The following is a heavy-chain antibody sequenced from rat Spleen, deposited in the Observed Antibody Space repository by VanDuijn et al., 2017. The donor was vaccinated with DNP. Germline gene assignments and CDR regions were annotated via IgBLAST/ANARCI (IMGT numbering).Heavy chain of an antibody. CDR2: ISYEGSST. CDR1: GFTFSDYY. CDR3: ARHHYDGYYGFAY. D-gene: IGHD1-12*03. Sequence: EVQLVESGGGLVQPGRSLKLSCAASGFTFSDYYMAWVRQAPKKGLEWVASISYEGSSTYYGDSVKGRFTISRDNAKSTLYLQMNSLRSEDTATYYCARHHYDGYYGFAYWGQGTLVTVSS. V-gene: IGHV5-22*01. J-gene: IGHJ3*01.